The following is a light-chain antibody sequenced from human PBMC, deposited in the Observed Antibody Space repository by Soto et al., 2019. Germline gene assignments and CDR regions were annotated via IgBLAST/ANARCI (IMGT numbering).Light chain of an antibody. V-gene: IGLV2-8*01. CDR2: AVS. CDR1: SSDVGGYNY. J-gene: IGLJ1*01. Sequence: QSVLTQPPSASGSPGQSVTISCTGTSSDVGGYNYVSWYQHHPGKAPKLMIYAVSRRPSGVPDRFSGSKSGNTASLTVSGLRAEDEADYYCSSYAGSNNFVFGSGTKLTVL. CDR3: SSYAGSNNFV.